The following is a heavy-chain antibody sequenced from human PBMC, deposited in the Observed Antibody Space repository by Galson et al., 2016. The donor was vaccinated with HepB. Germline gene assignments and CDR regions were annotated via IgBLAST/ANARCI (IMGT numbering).Heavy chain of an antibody. CDR2: TSYDGTNK. CDR3: AKDTYFYDSGSYFAPRRYYFYGMDV. V-gene: IGHV3-30*18. D-gene: IGHD3-10*01. Sequence: SLRLSCAASGFTFNTYGMHWVRQAPGKGLEWVAVTSYDGTNKRYADSVRGRFTISRDNSKNTLFLHMISLRAEDTAVYYCAKDTYFYDSGSYFAPRRYYFYGMDVWGQGTTVTVSS. J-gene: IGHJ6*02. CDR1: GFTFNTYG.